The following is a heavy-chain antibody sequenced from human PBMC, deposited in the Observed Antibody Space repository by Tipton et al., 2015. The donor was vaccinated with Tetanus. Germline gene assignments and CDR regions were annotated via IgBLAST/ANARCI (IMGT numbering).Heavy chain of an antibody. CDR2: ISSTSRYT. D-gene: IGHD2/OR15-2a*01. Sequence: SLRLSCAASGVTFSDSAVHWVRQASGKGLEWVSSISSTSRYTYYADSLKGRFTISRDNAESSVSLLMESLRAEDTAIYYCTTGNTFDYWGQGTLVTVSS. CDR3: TTGNTFDY. V-gene: IGHV3-21*01. J-gene: IGHJ4*02. CDR1: GVTFSDSA.